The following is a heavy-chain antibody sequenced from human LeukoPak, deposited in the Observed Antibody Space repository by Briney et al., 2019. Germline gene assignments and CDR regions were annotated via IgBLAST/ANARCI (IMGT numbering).Heavy chain of an antibody. D-gene: IGHD3-10*01. Sequence: PFETLLLTCTVSGGSISSYYWSWIRQPPGKGLEWIGYIYYSGSTNYNPSLKSRGTISVDTSKNQFSLKLSSVTAADTAVYYCASFRMGRGAFDYWDQGTLVTVSS. CDR1: GGSISSYY. J-gene: IGHJ4*02. CDR3: ASFRMGRGAFDY. V-gene: IGHV4-59*08. CDR2: IYYSGST.